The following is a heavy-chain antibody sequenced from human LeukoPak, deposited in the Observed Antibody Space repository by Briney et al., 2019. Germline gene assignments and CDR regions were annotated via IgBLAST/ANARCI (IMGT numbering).Heavy chain of an antibody. J-gene: IGHJ4*02. D-gene: IGHD3-10*01. V-gene: IGHV3-23*01. CDR2: ISGSGGST. CDR1: GFTFSSYA. CDR3: AKVVEGSGSPDY. Sequence: GGSLRLSCAASGFTFSSYAMSWVRQAPGKGLEWVSAISGSGGSTYYADSVKGRFTISRDNSKSTLYLQMNSPRAEDTAVYYCAKVVEGSGSPDYWGQGTLVTVSS.